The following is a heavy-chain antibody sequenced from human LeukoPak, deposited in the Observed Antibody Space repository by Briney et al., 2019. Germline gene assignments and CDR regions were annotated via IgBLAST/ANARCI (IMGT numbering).Heavy chain of an antibody. J-gene: IGHJ6*03. CDR3: ARDKDPRYYYYYMDV. CDR1: GYTFTSYG. CDR2: ISAYNGNT. V-gene: IGHV1-18*01. Sequence: GASVKVSCKASGYTFTSYGISWVRQAPGQGLEWMGWISAYNGNTNYAQKLQGRVTMTTDTSTSTAYMELRSLRSDDTAVYYCARDKDPRYYYYYMDVWGKGTTVTVSS.